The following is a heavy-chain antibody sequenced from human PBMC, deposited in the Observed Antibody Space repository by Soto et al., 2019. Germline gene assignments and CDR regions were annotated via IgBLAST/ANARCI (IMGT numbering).Heavy chain of an antibody. CDR1: GFTFSSYA. Sequence: GGSLRPSCAASGFTFSSYAMSWVRQAPGKGLEWVSAISGSGGSTYYADSVKGRFTISRDNSKNTLYLQMNSLRAEDTAVYYCAKAPSIVVVSHFDYWGQGTPVTVS. CDR3: AKAPSIVVVSHFDY. D-gene: IGHD3-22*01. J-gene: IGHJ4*02. CDR2: ISGSGGST. V-gene: IGHV3-23*01.